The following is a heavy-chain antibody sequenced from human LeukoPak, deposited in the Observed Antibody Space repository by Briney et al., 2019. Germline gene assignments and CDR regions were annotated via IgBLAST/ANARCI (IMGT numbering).Heavy chain of an antibody. CDR1: GFTFSSYA. CDR3: AKDPDYDYVWGSYDY. CDR2: ISGSGGST. V-gene: IGHV3-23*01. D-gene: IGHD3-16*01. Sequence: GGSLRLSCAASGFTFSSYAMSWVRQAPGKGLERVSAISGSGGSTYYADSVKGRFTISRDNSKNTLYLQMNSLRAEDTAVYYCAKDPDYDYVWGSYDYWGQGTLVTVSS. J-gene: IGHJ4*02.